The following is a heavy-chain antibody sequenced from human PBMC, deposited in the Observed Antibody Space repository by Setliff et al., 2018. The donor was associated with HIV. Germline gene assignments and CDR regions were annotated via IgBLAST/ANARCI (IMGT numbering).Heavy chain of an antibody. CDR2: IFTGGST. J-gene: IGHJ4*02. CDR3: ATNQGFGVFGYFDN. CDR1: GFTVSGDS. D-gene: IGHD3-10*01. V-gene: IGHV3-53*01. Sequence: GGSLRLSCAASGFTVSGDSMSWVRQAPGKGPEWLSIIFTGGSTYYPESAKGRFTISRDGSKNTLYLEINDLTADDTATYFCATNQGFGVFGYFDNWGQGTRVTV.